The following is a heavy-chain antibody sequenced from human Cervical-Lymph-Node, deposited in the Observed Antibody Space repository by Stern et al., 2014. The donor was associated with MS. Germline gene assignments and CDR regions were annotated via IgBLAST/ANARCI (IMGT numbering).Heavy chain of an antibody. V-gene: IGHV1-8*01. J-gene: IGHJ4*02. CDR3: TKAWDS. CDR2: MTPDSGDT. CDR1: GYTFTSDD. Sequence: QVQLVQSGAEVKKPGASVKVSCKTSGYTFTSDDINWVRQASGQGLEWMGWMTPDSGDTGYAQKFQGRLTITRDTTISTAYMELTTLRSEDTAVYYRTKAWDSWGQGTLVIVSS.